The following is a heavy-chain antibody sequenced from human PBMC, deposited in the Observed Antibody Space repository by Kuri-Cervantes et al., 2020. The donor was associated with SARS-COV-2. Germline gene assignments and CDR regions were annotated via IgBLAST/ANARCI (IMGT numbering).Heavy chain of an antibody. J-gene: IGHJ6*03. CDR2: ISQSGNT. Sequence: SETLSLTCAVSGGSISSGNFYWSWIRQPPGKGLEWIGYISQSGNTYYNPSLKSRVTISVDGSKNQFSLKVSSVSAADTAVYYCARVSGDSRFSYYMDVWGTGTTVTVSS. CDR3: ARVSGDSRFSYYMDV. D-gene: IGHD7-27*01. CDR1: GGSISSGNFY. V-gene: IGHV4-30-2*01.